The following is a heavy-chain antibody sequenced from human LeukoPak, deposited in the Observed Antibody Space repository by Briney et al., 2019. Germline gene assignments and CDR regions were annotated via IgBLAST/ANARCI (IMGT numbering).Heavy chain of an antibody. CDR2: FYPSGSN. J-gene: IGHJ2*01. V-gene: IGHV4-4*07. D-gene: IGHD1-14*01. CDR1: GDSINSYS. Sequence: SETRSLTCSVSGDSINSYSYSWVRQPAGKGLEWIGRFYPSGSNNYNPSLKSRVTLSVDTSRNQFSLKLTSVTAADTAVYFCARKGAEDRYFELWGPGTPVTVSS. CDR3: ARKGAEDRYFEL.